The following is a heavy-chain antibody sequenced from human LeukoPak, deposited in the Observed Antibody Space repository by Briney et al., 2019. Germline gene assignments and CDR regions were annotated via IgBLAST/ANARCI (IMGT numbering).Heavy chain of an antibody. CDR3: TVAGTGMLDY. CDR1: GGTFSSYA. J-gene: IGHJ4*02. CDR2: IIPIFGTA. V-gene: IGHV1-69*06. D-gene: IGHD6-19*01. Sequence: GASVKVSCKASGGTFSSYAISWVRQAPGQGLERMGRIIPIFGTANYAQKFQGRVTITADKSTSTAYMELSSLRSEDTAVYCCTVAGTGMLDYWGQGTLVTVSS.